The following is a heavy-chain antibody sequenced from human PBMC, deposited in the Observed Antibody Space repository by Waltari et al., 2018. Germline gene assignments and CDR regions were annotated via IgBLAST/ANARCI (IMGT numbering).Heavy chain of an antibody. Sequence: EVQLVESGGGLVQPGGSLRLSCAASGFTFSDHYIDWVRQAPGKGREWVGRARGRANSYSTEYAAAVKGRLTISRDDSQNSVYLQMNSLKTEDTAVYYCARISIVATNWGQGTLVTVSS. J-gene: IGHJ4*02. V-gene: IGHV3-72*01. CDR3: ARISIVATN. D-gene: IGHD5-12*01. CDR1: GFTFSDHY. CDR2: ARGRANSYST.